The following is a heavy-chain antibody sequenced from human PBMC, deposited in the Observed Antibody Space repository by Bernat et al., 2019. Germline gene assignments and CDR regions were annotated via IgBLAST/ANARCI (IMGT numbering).Heavy chain of an antibody. Sequence: EVQLWESGGGLVQPGGSLRLSCAASGFTFSSYAMSWVRQAPGKGLEWVSGISGSGGSTYYADSVKGRFTISRDNSKNTLSLQLNSLRAEDTAIYHCARDKRVNIATPDGSFDIWGQGTTVIVS. D-gene: IGHD5-12*01. CDR3: ARDKRVNIATPDGSFDI. J-gene: IGHJ3*02. V-gene: IGHV3-23*01. CDR2: ISGSGGST. CDR1: GFTFSSYA.